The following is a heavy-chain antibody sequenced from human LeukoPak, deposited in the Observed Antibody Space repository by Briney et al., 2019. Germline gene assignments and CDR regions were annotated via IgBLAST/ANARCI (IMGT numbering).Heavy chain of an antibody. CDR1: GGSISSYY. D-gene: IGHD3-10*01. CDR3: ARDHYYGSGSYASYFDY. Sequence: SETLSLTCTVSGGSISSYYWSWIRQPAGKGLEWIGRIYTSGSTYYSPSLKSRVTISVDTSKNQFSLKLSSVTAADTAVYYCARDHYYGSGSYASYFDYWGQGTLVTVSS. J-gene: IGHJ4*02. V-gene: IGHV4-4*07. CDR2: IYTSGST.